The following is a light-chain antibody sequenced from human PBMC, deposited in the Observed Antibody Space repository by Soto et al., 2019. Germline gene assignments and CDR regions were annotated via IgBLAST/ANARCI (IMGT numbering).Light chain of an antibody. CDR3: NSYRSAHTLV. J-gene: IGLJ2*01. CDR1: SSDVGRFNF. V-gene: IGLV2-14*01. Sequence: QSALTQPASVSGSPGQSITISCTGTSSDVGRFNFVSWYQQHPGKAPKLLIYEVSNRPSGVSFRFSGSKSGNTASLTISGLQAEDEADYYCNSYRSAHTLVFGGGTKVTVL. CDR2: EVS.